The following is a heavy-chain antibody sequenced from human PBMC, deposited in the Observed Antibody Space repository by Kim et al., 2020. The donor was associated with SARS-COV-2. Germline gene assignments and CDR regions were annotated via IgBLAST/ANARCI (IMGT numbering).Heavy chain of an antibody. V-gene: IGHV3-49*02. Sequence: ASVKGRFTISRDDSSSVVYLQMNSLKTEDTAVYFCARAFPYGSGSYAYFAHWGQGTLVTVSS. J-gene: IGHJ4*02. D-gene: IGHD3-10*01. CDR3: ARAFPYGSGSYAYFAH.